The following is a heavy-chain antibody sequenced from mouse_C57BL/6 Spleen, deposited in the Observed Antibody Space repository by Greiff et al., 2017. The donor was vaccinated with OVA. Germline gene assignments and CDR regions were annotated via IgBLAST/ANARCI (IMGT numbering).Heavy chain of an antibody. V-gene: IGHV5-17*01. Sequence: EVMLVESGGGLVKPGGSLKLSCAASGFTFSDYGMHWVRQAPEKGLEWVAYISSGSSTIYYADTVKGRFTISRDNAKNTLFLQMTSLRSEDTAMYYCATTNWYYAMDYWGKGTSVTVSS. J-gene: IGHJ4*01. CDR2: ISSGSSTI. CDR3: ATTNWYYAMDY. D-gene: IGHD4-1*01. CDR1: GFTFSDYG.